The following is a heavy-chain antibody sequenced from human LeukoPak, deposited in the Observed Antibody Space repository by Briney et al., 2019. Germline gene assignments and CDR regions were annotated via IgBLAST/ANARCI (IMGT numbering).Heavy chain of an antibody. V-gene: IGHV4-34*01. Sequence: SETLSLTCAVYGGSFSGYYWSWIRQPPGKGLEWIGEINHSGSTNYNPSLKSRVTISVDTSKNQFSLKLSSVNAADTAVYYCARDDSSGYRGIDYWGQGTLVTVSS. D-gene: IGHD3-22*01. CDR1: GGSFSGYY. CDR3: ARDDSSGYRGIDY. CDR2: INHSGST. J-gene: IGHJ4*02.